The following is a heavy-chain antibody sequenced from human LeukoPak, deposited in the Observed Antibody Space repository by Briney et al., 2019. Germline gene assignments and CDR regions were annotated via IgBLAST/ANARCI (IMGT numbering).Heavy chain of an antibody. D-gene: IGHD3-3*01. J-gene: IGHJ3*02. V-gene: IGHV1-18*01. CDR1: GYTFTSYG. Sequence: ASVKVSCKASGYTFTSYGISWVRQAPGQGLEWMGWISAYNGNTNYAQKLQGRVTMTTDTSTSTAYMELRSLRSDDTAVYYCAREDITIFGVVIVIRFAFDIWGQGTMVTVSS. CDR2: ISAYNGNT. CDR3: AREDITIFGVVIVIRFAFDI.